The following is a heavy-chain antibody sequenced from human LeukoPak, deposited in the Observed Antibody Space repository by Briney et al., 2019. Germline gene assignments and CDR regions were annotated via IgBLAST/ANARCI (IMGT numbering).Heavy chain of an antibody. V-gene: IGHV3-30*03. Sequence: EGSLRLSCAASGFTFSSYGMHWVRQAPGKGLEWVAVISYDGSNKYYADSVKGRFTISRDNAKNSLYLQMNSLRAEDTAVYYCAREITIVRGVMPMDVWGEGTTVTVSS. D-gene: IGHD3-10*01. CDR1: GFTFSSYG. J-gene: IGHJ6*04. CDR3: AREITIVRGVMPMDV. CDR2: ISYDGSNK.